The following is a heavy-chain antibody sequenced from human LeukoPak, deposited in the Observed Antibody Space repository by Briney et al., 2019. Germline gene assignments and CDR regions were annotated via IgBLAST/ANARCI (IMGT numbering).Heavy chain of an antibody. D-gene: IGHD6-13*01. CDR2: ISGDGGST. CDR3: TLGSLYSSSWYGDY. V-gene: IGHV3-23*01. Sequence: GGSLRLSCAASGFSFDTYAMTWVRQAPGKGLEWGSAISGDGGSTYYAVSVKGRFTISRDNSKNTLYLQMNGLRAEDTAVYYCTLGSLYSSSWYGDYWGQGTLVTVSS. CDR1: GFSFDTYA. J-gene: IGHJ4*02.